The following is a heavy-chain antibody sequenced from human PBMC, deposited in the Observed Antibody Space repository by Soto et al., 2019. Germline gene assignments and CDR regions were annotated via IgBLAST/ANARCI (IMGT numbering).Heavy chain of an antibody. V-gene: IGHV3-23*01. Sequence: EVQLLESGGGLVQPGGSLRLSCVASEFTFNTYAMGWVRQAPGKGLEWVSGINDGSTYYADSVKGRFTISRDKSKNKLYLEMNSLTAEDTAVYYCAKDRAGSGWYFDYWGQGTLVTVSS. CDR2: INDGST. CDR1: EFTFNTYA. CDR3: AKDRAGSGWYFDY. D-gene: IGHD6-19*01. J-gene: IGHJ4*02.